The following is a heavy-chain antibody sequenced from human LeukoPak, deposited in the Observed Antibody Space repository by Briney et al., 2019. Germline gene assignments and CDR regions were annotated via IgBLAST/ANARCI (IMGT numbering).Heavy chain of an antibody. Sequence: SEALSLTRTVSDDSIYSYYWNWIRQPPGKGLEWIGYIYYSGTTNYNPSLRSRATTSIDTSKKQFSLRLTSVTAADTAVYYCAGVFSGRRPFELWGRGTLVTVSS. J-gene: IGHJ4*02. CDR1: DDSIYSYY. D-gene: IGHD3-10*01. CDR2: IYYSGTT. CDR3: AGVFSGRRPFEL. V-gene: IGHV4-59*01.